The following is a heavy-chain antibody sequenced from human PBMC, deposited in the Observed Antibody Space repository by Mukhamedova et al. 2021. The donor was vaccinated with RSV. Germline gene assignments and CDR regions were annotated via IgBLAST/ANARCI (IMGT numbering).Heavy chain of an antibody. D-gene: IGHD2-15*01. Sequence: GGTYKFYADSVKGRFTISRDDSKNTAYLQINNLRTEDTAMYYCAKDIWKVAVASTPDSWGQGTLVTVSS. J-gene: IGHJ4*02. CDR2: GGTYK. CDR3: AKDIWKVAVASTPDS. V-gene: IGHV3-30*02.